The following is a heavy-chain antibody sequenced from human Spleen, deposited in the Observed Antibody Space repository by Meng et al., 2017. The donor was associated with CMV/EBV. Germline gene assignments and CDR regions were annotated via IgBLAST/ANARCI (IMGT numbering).Heavy chain of an antibody. J-gene: IGHJ4*02. CDR1: GYTFTSYY. CDR3: ARGEPNWNDDRAFDY. D-gene: IGHD1-1*01. CDR2: INPSGGST. Sequence: ASVKVSCKASGYTFTSYYMHWVRQAPGQGLERMGIINPSGGSTSYAQKFQGRGTMTRDTSTSTVYMELSSLRSEDTAVYYCARGEPNWNDDRAFDYWGQGTLVTVSS. V-gene: IGHV1-46*01.